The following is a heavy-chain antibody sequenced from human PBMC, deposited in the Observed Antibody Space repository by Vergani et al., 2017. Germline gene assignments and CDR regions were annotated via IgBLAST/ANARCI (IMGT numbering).Heavy chain of an antibody. CDR3: ARHFGTTGTTGWFDP. J-gene: IGHJ5*02. CDR2: IYHSGST. CDR1: GYSISSGYY. Sequence: QVQLQESGPGLVKPSETLSLTCAVSGYSISSGYYWGWIRQPPGKGLEWIGSIYHSGSTYYNPSLKSRVTISVDTSKNHFSLKLSSVTAADTAVYYCARHFGTTGTTGWFDPWGQGTLVTVSS. V-gene: IGHV4-38-2*01. D-gene: IGHD1-1*01.